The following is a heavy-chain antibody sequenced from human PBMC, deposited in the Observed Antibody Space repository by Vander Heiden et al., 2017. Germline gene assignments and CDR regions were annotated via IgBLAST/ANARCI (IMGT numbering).Heavy chain of an antibody. CDR2: FDPEDGET. D-gene: IGHD2-2*01. CDR3: ARTSCCPGGWFDP. J-gene: IGHJ5*02. V-gene: IGHV1-24*01. Sequence: QVQPVQSGAEVKKPGASVKVTCKVSGYPPTELSRHGVRQAPGKGLEWMGGFDPEDGETIYAQKFQGRVTMTEDTSTDTAYMELSSLRSEDTAVYYCARTSCCPGGWFDPWGQGNLVTVSS. CDR1: GYPPTELS.